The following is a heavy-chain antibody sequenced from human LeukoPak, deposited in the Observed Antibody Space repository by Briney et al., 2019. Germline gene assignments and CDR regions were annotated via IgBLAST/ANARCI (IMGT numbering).Heavy chain of an antibody. J-gene: IGHJ4*02. CDR1: GYTFISYG. V-gene: IGHV1-18*04. D-gene: IGHD5-12*01. CDR3: ARFAYYTEYSGYDTYYFDY. CDR2: ISPYNGNT. Sequence: ASVKGSCKASGYTFISYGISWVRQAPGQGLEWMGWISPYNGNTNYAQKLQGRVTMTTDTSTSTAYMELRSLRSDDTAVYYCARFAYYTEYSGYDTYYFDYWGQGTLVTVSS.